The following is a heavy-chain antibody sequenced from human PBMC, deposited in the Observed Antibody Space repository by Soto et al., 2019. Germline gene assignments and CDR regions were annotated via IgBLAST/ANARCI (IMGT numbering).Heavy chain of an antibody. CDR3: ARGRWLQQI. CDR1: GYTFTSYY. V-gene: IGHV1-46*01. J-gene: IGHJ4*02. Sequence: AASVKVSCKASGYTFTSYYMHWVRQAPGQGLEWMGIINPSGGSTSYAQKFQGRVTITADKSTSTAYMELSSLRSEDTAVYYCARGRWLQQIWGQGTLVTVSS. D-gene: IGHD5-12*01. CDR2: INPSGGST.